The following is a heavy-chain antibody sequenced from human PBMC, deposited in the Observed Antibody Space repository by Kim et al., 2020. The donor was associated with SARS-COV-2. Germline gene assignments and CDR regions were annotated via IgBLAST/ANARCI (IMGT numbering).Heavy chain of an antibody. CDR3: AKDGAAAGIYYGMDV. Sequence: DSGKGRFTISRDNSKNTLYLQMNSLRAEDTAVYYCAKDGAAAGIYYGMDVWGQGTTVTVSS. J-gene: IGHJ6*02. D-gene: IGHD6-13*01. V-gene: IGHV3-30*02.